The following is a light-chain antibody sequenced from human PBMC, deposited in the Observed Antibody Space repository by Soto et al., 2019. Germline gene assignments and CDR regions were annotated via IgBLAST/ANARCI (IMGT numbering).Light chain of an antibody. CDR2: AAS. CDR1: QSINNY. Sequence: DIQMTQSPSSLSASVGDRVTITCRASQSINNYLSWFHLKPGKAPKLLNYAASILQSGVSSRFSVSESGTDFTLTISSLLPEDFASYYCQPSFSTPFTIGHGTKV. CDR3: QPSFSTPFT. V-gene: IGKV1-39*01. J-gene: IGKJ3*01.